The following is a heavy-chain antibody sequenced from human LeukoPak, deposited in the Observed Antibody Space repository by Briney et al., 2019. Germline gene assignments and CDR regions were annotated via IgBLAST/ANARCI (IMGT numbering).Heavy chain of an antibody. D-gene: IGHD4-11*01. Sequence: KSSETLSLTCTVSGGSISSYYWSWIRQPPGKGLEWIGYIYTSGSTNYNPSLKSRVTISVDTSKNQFSLKLSSVTAADTAVYYCARHLRDYSNYGWFDPWGQGTLVTVSS. J-gene: IGHJ5*02. CDR2: IYTSGST. CDR3: ARHLRDYSNYGWFDP. V-gene: IGHV4-4*09. CDR1: GGSISSYY.